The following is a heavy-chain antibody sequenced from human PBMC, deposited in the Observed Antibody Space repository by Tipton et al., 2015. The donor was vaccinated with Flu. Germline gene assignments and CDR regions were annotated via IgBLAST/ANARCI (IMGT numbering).Heavy chain of an antibody. D-gene: IGHD6-13*01. CDR1: GFTFSTYD. V-gene: IGHV3-13*01. CDR3: ARGPLPDSNWYNGMDV. J-gene: IGHJ6*02. CDR2: IGSAGDT. Sequence: QLVQSGGTLVQPGGSLRLSCAASGFTFSTYDIHWVRQVTGKGLEWVSAIGSAGDTYYSDSVKGRFTISRDNVKNSLYLQMNSLRVGDTAVYYCARGPLPDSNWYNGMDVWGQGTTVTVSS.